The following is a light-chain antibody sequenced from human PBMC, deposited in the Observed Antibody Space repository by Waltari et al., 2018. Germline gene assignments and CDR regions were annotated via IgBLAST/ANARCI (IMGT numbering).Light chain of an antibody. Sequence: DIQMTQSPSTLSASVGDRVTITCRASQRISRWLAWYQQNPVKAPKRMIYRASKLESGVPSRFSGSGSGTEFTLTINSLQPDDFASYYCLQYNSYPDLTYGGGTKVDIK. CDR3: LQYNSYPDLT. CDR2: RAS. CDR1: QRISRW. J-gene: IGKJ4*01. V-gene: IGKV1-5*03.